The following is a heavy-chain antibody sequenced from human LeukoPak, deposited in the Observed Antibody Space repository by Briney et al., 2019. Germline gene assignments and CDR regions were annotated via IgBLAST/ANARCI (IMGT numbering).Heavy chain of an antibody. CDR3: ARGQLTNWFDP. Sequence: SETLSLTCAVYGGSFSGYYWSWIRQPPGKGLEWIGEINHSGSTNYNPSLKSRVTISVDTFKNQFSLKLSSVTAADTAVYYCARGQLTNWFDPWGQGTLVTVSS. J-gene: IGHJ5*02. V-gene: IGHV4-34*01. D-gene: IGHD1-1*01. CDR2: INHSGST. CDR1: GGSFSGYY.